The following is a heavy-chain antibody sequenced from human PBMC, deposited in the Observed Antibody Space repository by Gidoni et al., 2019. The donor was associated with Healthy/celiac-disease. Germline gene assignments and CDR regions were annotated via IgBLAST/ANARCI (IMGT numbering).Heavy chain of an antibody. CDR2: ISAYNGNT. Sequence: QVQLVQSGAEVKKPGASVKVSCKASGSTFTSYGISGVRQAPGQGLEWMGWISAYNGNTNYAQKLQGRVTMTTDTSTSTAYMELRSLRSDDTAVYYCARDERAVGQYYYGMDVWGQGTTVTVSS. D-gene: IGHD6-19*01. J-gene: IGHJ6*02. CDR3: ARDERAVGQYYYGMDV. CDR1: GSTFTSYG. V-gene: IGHV1-18*01.